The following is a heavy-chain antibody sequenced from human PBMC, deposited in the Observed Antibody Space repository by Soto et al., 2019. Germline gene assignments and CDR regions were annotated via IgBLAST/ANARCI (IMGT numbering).Heavy chain of an antibody. CDR1: GGTFSSYA. J-gene: IGHJ4*02. Sequence: QVQLVQSGAEVKKPGSSVKVSCKASGGTFSSYAISWVRQAPGQGLEWMGGIIPIFGTANYAQTFQGRVTITADESPSTAYMELSSLRSEDTAVYDCARVQGEQWLLPNGLDYWGQGTLVTVSS. D-gene: IGHD6-19*01. CDR2: IIPIFGTA. CDR3: ARVQGEQWLLPNGLDY. V-gene: IGHV1-69*01.